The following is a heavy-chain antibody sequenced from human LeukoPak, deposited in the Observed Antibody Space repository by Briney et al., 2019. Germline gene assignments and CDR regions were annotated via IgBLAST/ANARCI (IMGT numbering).Heavy chain of an antibody. CDR1: GFTLSSYS. V-gene: IGHV3-21*01. CDR3: AREGYYYDSSFDY. CDR2: ISSSSSYI. Sequence: GGSLRLSCAASGFTLSSYSMNGVRQAPGKGLEWVSSISSSSSYIYYADSVKGRFTISRDNAKNSLYLQMNSLRAEDTAVYYCAREGYYYDSSFDYWGQGTLVTVSS. J-gene: IGHJ4*02. D-gene: IGHD3-22*01.